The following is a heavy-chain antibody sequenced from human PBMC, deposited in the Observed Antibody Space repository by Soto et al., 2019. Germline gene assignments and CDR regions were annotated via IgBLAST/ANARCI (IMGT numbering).Heavy chain of an antibody. CDR2: VSGSGGAA. D-gene: IGHD3-3*01. J-gene: IGHJ4*02. CDR3: AKGWSSSAWDSHYFDS. V-gene: IGHV3-23*01. CDR1: GFTFSNYA. Sequence: EVQLLESGGGLVQPGGSLRLSCAASGFTFSNYAMWWVRQAPGKGLEWVAAVSGSGGAAYYADSVKGRFTISRDNAKNTMFLAMNSLRADDSAVYYCAKGWSSSAWDSHYFDSWGQGIRVTVSS.